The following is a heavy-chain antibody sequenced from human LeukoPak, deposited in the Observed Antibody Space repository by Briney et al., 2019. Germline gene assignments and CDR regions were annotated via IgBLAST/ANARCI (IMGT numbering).Heavy chain of an antibody. J-gene: IGHJ1*01. Sequence: GGSLRLSCAASGFTFSSYWMHWVRHAPGKGLVWVSRINSDGSSTSYADSIKGRFTISRDNAKNTLYLQMNSLRAEDTAVYYCARVGSNYGSEYFQHWGQGTLVSV. V-gene: IGHV3-74*01. CDR2: INSDGSST. D-gene: IGHD1-7*01. CDR3: ARVGSNYGSEYFQH. CDR1: GFTFSSYW.